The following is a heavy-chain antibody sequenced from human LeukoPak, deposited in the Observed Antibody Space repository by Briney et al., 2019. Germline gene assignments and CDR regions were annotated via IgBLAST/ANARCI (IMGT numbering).Heavy chain of an antibody. J-gene: IGHJ5*02. CDR2: IYYSGNT. CDR1: GGSISSYY. V-gene: IGHV4-59*01. CDR3: ARATADCSSTSCYLNWFDP. D-gene: IGHD2-2*01. Sequence: SEALSLTCTISGGSISSYYWSWIRQPPGKGPEWIGYIYYSGNTNYNPSLKSRITISVDTSKNQFSLKLRSVTAADTAVYYCARATADCSSTSCYLNWFDPWGQGTLVTVSS.